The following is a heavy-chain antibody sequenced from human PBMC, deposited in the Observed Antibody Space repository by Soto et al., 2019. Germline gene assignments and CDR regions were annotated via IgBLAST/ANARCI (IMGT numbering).Heavy chain of an antibody. J-gene: IGHJ6*02. CDR3: ARRAVGLTYCGGDCLYGMDV. Sequence: GASVKVSCKASGGTFSSYAINWVRQAPGQGLEWMGGIIPIFGTANYAQKFQGRVTITADESTSTAYMELSSLRSEDTAVYYCARRAVGLTYCGGDCLYGMDVWGQGTTVTVSS. CDR1: GGTFSSYA. D-gene: IGHD2-21*02. CDR2: IIPIFGTA. V-gene: IGHV1-69*13.